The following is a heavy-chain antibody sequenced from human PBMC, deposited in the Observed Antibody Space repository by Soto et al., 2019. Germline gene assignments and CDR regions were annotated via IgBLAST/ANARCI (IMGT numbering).Heavy chain of an antibody. V-gene: IGHV3-7*03. CDR2: IKEDGTEK. CDR3: ARGPLDY. CDR1: GFTFSNYW. Sequence: EVQLGESGGGLVQPGGSLRLSCAASGFTFSNYWMNWVRQAPGGGLEWVANIKEDGTEKTYVDSVEGRFTISRDNAKNSLDLPMTSLRVGDTAMYYCARGPLDYWGQGTLVTVSS. J-gene: IGHJ4*02.